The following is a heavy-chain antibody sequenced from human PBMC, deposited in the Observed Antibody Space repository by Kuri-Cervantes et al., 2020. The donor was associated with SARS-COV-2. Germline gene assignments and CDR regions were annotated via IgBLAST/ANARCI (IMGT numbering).Heavy chain of an antibody. J-gene: IGHJ4*02. CDR3: AHSPTYYFDSSGYYYFDY. V-gene: IGHV2-5*01. CDR1: GFSLRRSGVG. D-gene: IGHD3-22*01. Sequence: SGPTQVKPTQTLTLTCTFSGFSLRRSGVGVDWIGQPTGKALGWLAVNYRNDDKRYSPSLKSRHTITKDTSKDQVFPTMTNRDPVDTATNYCAHSPTYYFDSSGYYYFDYWGQGTLVTVSS. CDR2: NYRNDDK.